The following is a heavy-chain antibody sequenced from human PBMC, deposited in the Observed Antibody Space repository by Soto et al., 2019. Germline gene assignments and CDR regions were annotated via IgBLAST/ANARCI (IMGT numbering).Heavy chain of an antibody. CDR2: INPGGDSA. Sequence: QVQLVQSGADVKKPGTSVKISCTSSESTFSSSFVHWVRQSSGQGFEWMGIINPGGDSATYAQKFRGRLSVTRDTTATTVYLELSRLPTQDTAIYYCTRGLTTSTYYKWGQVTLVTVSS. V-gene: IGHV1-46*01. J-gene: IGHJ4*02. D-gene: IGHD3-10*01. CDR3: TRGLTTSTYYK. CDR1: ESTFSSSF.